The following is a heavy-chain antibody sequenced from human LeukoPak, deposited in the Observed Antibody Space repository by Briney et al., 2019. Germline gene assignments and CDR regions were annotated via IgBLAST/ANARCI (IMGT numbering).Heavy chain of an antibody. CDR1: GFTFSSYA. CDR2: ISGNGGST. D-gene: IGHD1-26*01. CDR3: ARGGGGATTLDY. Sequence: GGSLRLSCAASGFTFSSYAMHWVRQAPGEGLEYVSAISGNGGSTYYANSVRGRFTISRDNSKNTLYLQMGSLRAEDMAVYYCARGGGGATTLDYWGQGTLVTVSS. V-gene: IGHV3-64*01. J-gene: IGHJ4*02.